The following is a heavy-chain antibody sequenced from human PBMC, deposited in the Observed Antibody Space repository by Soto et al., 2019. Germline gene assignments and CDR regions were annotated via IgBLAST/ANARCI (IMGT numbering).Heavy chain of an antibody. CDR2: ITASGGTT. D-gene: IGHD3-3*01. CDR1: GFTFRSYA. V-gene: IGHV3-23*01. Sequence: EIQLLESGGGLVRPGGSLRLSCSTSGFTFRSYAMSWVRQTPGKGLAWVSAITASGGTTYYAESVKGRFTISRDNFKNTLFLQMSGLRVEDSAVYYCAKESCDFWSGYDDCWGQGTLVTVSS. CDR3: AKESCDFWSGYDDC. J-gene: IGHJ4*02.